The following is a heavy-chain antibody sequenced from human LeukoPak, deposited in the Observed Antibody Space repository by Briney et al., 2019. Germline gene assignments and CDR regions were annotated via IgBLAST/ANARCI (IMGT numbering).Heavy chain of an antibody. CDR1: GGSISSSSYY. Sequence: SETLSLTCTVSGGSISSSSYYWGWIRQPPGKGLEWIGSIYYSGSTYCNPSLKSRVTISVDTSKNQFSLKLSSVTAADTAVYYCARHGGTVTTNNWFDPWGQGTLVTVSS. V-gene: IGHV4-39*01. J-gene: IGHJ5*02. D-gene: IGHD4-17*01. CDR3: ARHGGTVTTNNWFDP. CDR2: IYYSGST.